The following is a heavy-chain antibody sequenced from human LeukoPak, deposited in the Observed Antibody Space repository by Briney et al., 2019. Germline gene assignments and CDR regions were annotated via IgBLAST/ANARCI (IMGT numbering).Heavy chain of an antibody. CDR1: GFTFSSYW. CDR3: ASVNVLESLAIDY. Sequence: PGGPLRLSCAASGFTFSSYWMSWVRQPTGKGLEWVANKKQDGSEKYYVDSVKGRYTISRDNAKTSLYLQMNSLRAEDTAVYYCASVNVLESLAIDYWGQGNLVTVSS. J-gene: IGHJ4*02. CDR2: KKQDGSEK. V-gene: IGHV3-7*01. D-gene: IGHD3-3*01.